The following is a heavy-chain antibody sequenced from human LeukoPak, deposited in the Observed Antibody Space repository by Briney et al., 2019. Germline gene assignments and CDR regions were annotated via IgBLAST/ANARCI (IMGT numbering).Heavy chain of an antibody. CDR3: AREGKVALGD. V-gene: IGHV3-30*03. CDR2: ISYDGSNK. CDR1: GFTFSSYG. Sequence: PGGSLRLSCAASGFTFSSYGMHWVRQAPGKGLEWVAVISYDGSNKYYADSVKGRFTISRDNAKNSLYLQMNSLRAEDTAVYHCAREGKVALGDWGQGTLVTVSS. D-gene: IGHD1-26*01. J-gene: IGHJ4*02.